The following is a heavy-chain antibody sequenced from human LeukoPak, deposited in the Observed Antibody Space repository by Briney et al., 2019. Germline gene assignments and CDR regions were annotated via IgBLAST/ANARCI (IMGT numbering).Heavy chain of an antibody. CDR3: ATSVVVPALAKWFGELSSYYYMDV. V-gene: IGHV1-18*01. Sequence: ASVKVSCKASGYTFTSYGISWVRQAPGQGLEWMGWISAYNGNTNYAQKLQGRVTMTTDTSTSTAYMELRSLRSDDTAVYYCATSVVVPALAKWFGELSSYYYMDVWGKGTTVTISS. CDR2: ISAYNGNT. CDR1: GYTFTSYG. J-gene: IGHJ6*03. D-gene: IGHD3-10*01.